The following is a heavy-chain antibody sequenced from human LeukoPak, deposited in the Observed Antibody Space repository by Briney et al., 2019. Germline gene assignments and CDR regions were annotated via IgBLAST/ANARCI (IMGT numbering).Heavy chain of an antibody. CDR3: ARAEYGDSSFDI. CDR2: IYHSGST. Sequence: SETLSLTCAVSGGSISSGGYSWSWIRQPPGKGLEWIGYIYHSGSTYYNPSLKSRVTISVDRSKNQFSLKLSSVTAADTAVYYCARAEYGDSSFDIWGQGTMVTVSS. J-gene: IGHJ3*02. D-gene: IGHD4-17*01. CDR1: GGSISSGGYS. V-gene: IGHV4-30-2*01.